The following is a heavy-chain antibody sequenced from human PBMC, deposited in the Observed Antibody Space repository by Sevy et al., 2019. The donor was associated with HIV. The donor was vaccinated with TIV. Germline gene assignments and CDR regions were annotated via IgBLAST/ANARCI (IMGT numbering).Heavy chain of an antibody. V-gene: IGHV3-7*01. J-gene: IGHJ6*02. D-gene: IGHD4-17*01. CDR2: IYQDGSEK. CDR3: AREGSYGDYMLSYYYGMDV. CDR1: AFSFRSYW. Sequence: GGSLRLSCAASAFSFRSYWMTWVRQAPGKGLEWVASIYQDGSEKYYMDSVKGRFTVSRDNAKNSQFLQMNSLRVEDTAVYYCAREGSYGDYMLSYYYGMDVWGQGTTVTVSS.